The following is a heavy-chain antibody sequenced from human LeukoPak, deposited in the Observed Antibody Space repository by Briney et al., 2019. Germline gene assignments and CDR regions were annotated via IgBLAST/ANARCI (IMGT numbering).Heavy chain of an antibody. D-gene: IGHD3-10*01. V-gene: IGHV3-23*01. J-gene: IGHJ5*02. CDR2: ITGIGLHT. CDR1: GFIFSTYG. Sequence: GGSLRLSCEASGFIFSTYGMSWVRQAPGKGFEWVSSITGIGLHTYYADSVKGRFTISRDNSKNTVYLQMHSLQAEDKAVYYCAKAMRGPLTWGEGTLVTVSS. CDR3: AKAMRGPLT.